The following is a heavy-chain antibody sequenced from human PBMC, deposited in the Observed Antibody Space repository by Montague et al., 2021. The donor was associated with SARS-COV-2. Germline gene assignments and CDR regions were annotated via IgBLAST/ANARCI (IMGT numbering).Heavy chain of an antibody. CDR2: IYNSWTT. V-gene: IGHV4-4*09. Sequence: SETLSLTCTVSGDSISTNYWCWIRHPPATGLERIGHIYNSWTTISNSSPNSRTTISISVSRTQFSLRLSSVTATATAVSYCARMFYDYVWEYSRYRGNYFDSWGQGTLVTVSS. D-gene: IGHD3-16*01. CDR3: ARMFYDYVWEYSRYRGNYFDS. J-gene: IGHJ4*02. CDR1: GDSISTNY.